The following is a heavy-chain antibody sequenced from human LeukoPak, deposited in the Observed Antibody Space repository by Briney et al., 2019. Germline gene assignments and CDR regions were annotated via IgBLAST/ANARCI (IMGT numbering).Heavy chain of an antibody. CDR2: LRYDGTNG. D-gene: IGHD3-10*01. CDR1: GFTFSDYG. V-gene: IGHV3-30*02. CDR3: AKDRISLGELLSSLEY. J-gene: IGHJ4*02. Sequence: GGSLRLSCAASGFTFSDYGMHWVRQAPGKGLEWVAFLRYDGTNGYYSDSVRGRFTISRDNSKNTVYLQMNSLRTEDTAVYYCAKDRISLGELLSSLEYWGQGILVTVSS.